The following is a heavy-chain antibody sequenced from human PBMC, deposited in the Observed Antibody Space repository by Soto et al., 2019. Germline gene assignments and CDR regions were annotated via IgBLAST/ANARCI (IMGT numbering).Heavy chain of an antibody. CDR2: ISAYNGNT. J-gene: IGHJ5*02. V-gene: IGHV1-18*01. CDR1: GYNFNSYT. CDR3: ARVVGALGHWFDP. D-gene: IGHD1-26*01. Sequence: QVQLVQSGAEVKKPGASVKVSCKASGYNFNSYTISWVRQATGQGLEWMGRISAYNGNTNYAQKLHGRVTMTTDTSTSTAYMELRSLRSDDTAVYRCARVVGALGHWFDPWGQGTLVTVSS.